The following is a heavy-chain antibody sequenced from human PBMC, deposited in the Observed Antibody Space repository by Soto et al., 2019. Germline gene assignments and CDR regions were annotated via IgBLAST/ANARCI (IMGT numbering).Heavy chain of an antibody. CDR2: IYYSGST. D-gene: IGHD4-17*01. CDR3: AHYGDYLSIDS. J-gene: IGHJ4*02. CDR1: GDSISSSSFY. V-gene: IGHV4-39*01. Sequence: SETLSLTCVVSGDSISSSSFYWAWIRQSPGKGLEWIGSIYYSGSTHYNPSLKSRVTISVDTSRNQFSLNLSSVTAADTALYYCAHYGDYLSIDSWGQGTLVTVSS.